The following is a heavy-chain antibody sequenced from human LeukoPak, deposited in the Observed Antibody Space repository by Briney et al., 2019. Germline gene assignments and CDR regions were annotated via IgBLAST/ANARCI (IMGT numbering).Heavy chain of an antibody. D-gene: IGHD2-2*01. CDR1: GYSFTSYW. CDR2: IYPGDSDT. Sequence: GESLKISCKGSGYSFTSYWIGWVRQMPGKGLEWMGIIYPGDSDTRYSPSFQGQVTISADKSISTAYLQWSSLKASDTAMYYCARLRYCSSTSCPPFDYWGQGTLVTVSS. J-gene: IGHJ4*02. V-gene: IGHV5-51*01. CDR3: ARLRYCSSTSCPPFDY.